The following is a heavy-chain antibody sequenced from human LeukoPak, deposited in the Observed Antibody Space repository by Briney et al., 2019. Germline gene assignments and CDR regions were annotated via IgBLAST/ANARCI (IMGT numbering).Heavy chain of an antibody. V-gene: IGHV1-69*05. J-gene: IGHJ4*02. CDR2: IIPIFGTA. CDR1: GGTFSSYA. Sequence: ASVKVSCKASGGTFSSYAISWVRQAPGQGLEWMGGIIPIFGTANYAQKFQGRVTITTDESTSTAYMELSSLGSEDTAVYYCARDRGSRGFDYWGQGTLVTVSS. CDR3: ARDRGSRGFDY. D-gene: IGHD2-15*01.